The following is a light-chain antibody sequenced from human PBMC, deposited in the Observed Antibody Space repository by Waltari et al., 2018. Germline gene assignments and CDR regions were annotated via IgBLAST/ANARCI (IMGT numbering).Light chain of an antibody. J-gene: IGLJ2*01. CDR3: QVWDSSSNAV. CDR2: RDN. CDR1: NIGSRN. V-gene: IGLV3-9*01. Sequence: SFDLTQPLSVSVALGQTARLTCGGDNIGSRNVHWYQQKPGQAPVLVIYRDNNRPSGIPERFSGSNSGNTATLSISRAQAGDEADYFCQVWDSSSNAVFGGGTTLTVL.